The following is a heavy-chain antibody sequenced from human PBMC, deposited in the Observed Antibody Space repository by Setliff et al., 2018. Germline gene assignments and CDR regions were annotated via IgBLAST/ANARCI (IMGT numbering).Heavy chain of an antibody. CDR3: ARRETYYNFWSGYYAY. D-gene: IGHD3-3*01. CDR2: IHYSGST. Sequence: PSETLSLTCTVSDASIGGSGYYWGWIRQPPGKGPEWIGNIHYSGSTHYNPSLKSRVTISVDTSKNQFSLKLSSVTAADTAVYYCARRETYYNFWSGYYAYWGQGTLVTVS. CDR1: DASIGGSGYY. J-gene: IGHJ4*02. V-gene: IGHV4-39*07.